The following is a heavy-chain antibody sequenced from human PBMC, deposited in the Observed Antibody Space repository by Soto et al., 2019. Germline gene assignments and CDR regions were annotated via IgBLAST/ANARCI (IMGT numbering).Heavy chain of an antibody. Sequence: SETLSLTCAVYGGSFSRYYWSWIRQPPGKGLEWIGEINHSGSTNYNPSLKSRVTISVDTSKNQFSLKLSSVTAADTAVYYCARSGLRYNWNYIDYWGQGTLVTVSS. CDR3: ARSGLRYNWNYIDY. CDR1: GGSFSRYY. CDR2: INHSGST. J-gene: IGHJ4*02. V-gene: IGHV4-34*01. D-gene: IGHD1-20*01.